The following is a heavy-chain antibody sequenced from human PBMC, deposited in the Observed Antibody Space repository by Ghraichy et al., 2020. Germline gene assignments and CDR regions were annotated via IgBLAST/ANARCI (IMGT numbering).Heavy chain of an antibody. Sequence: SETLSLTCAVSGGSISSGGYSWSWLPQPPGQGLEWIGYIYHSGTIYSNPSLMSRVTVSVDTSKNQFSLKLSPVTAADTAVYYCARGKGGESDYFDYWGQGTLVTVSS. CDR3: ARGKGGESDYFDY. CDR2: IYHSGTI. CDR1: GGSISSGGYS. J-gene: IGHJ4*02. D-gene: IGHD3-16*01. V-gene: IGHV4-30-2*01.